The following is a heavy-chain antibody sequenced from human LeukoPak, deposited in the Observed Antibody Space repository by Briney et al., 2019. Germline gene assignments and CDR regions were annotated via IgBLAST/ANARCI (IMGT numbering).Heavy chain of an antibody. V-gene: IGHV3-11*06. Sequence: GGSLRLSCAASGFTFSVYYTSWLRQAPGEGLEWVSYISSSSSYTNYADSVKGRFTISRDNAKNSLYLQMNSMRAEDRAVYYCARSLLWFGENYLDYWGQGTLVTVSS. D-gene: IGHD3-10*01. CDR2: ISSSSSYT. CDR1: GFTFSVYY. CDR3: ARSLLWFGENYLDY. J-gene: IGHJ4*02.